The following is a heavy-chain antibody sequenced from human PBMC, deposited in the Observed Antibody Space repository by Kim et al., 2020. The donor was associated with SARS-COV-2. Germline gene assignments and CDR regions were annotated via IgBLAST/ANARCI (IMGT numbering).Heavy chain of an antibody. CDR3: TKDFDWVGGH. J-gene: IGHJ4*02. Sequence: GGSLRLSCGASGFTFSRTWMHWVRQAPGKGLMWVSRINGDGTRTGYADSVEGRFTVSKKKTKNTLYRQMNSRGVEDTAVDYCTKDFDWVGGHWGQGARVTVSS. D-gene: IGHD3-9*01. V-gene: IGHV3-74*01. CDR1: GFTFSRTW. CDR2: INGDGTRT.